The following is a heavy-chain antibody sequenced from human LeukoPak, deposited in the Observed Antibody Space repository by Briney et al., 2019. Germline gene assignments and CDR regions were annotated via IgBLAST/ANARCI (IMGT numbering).Heavy chain of an antibody. CDR3: ARDGDPSRSYWMFADY. CDR2: ISYDGRDK. V-gene: IGHV3-30*04. Sequence: PGGSLRLSCAASGFTFSNYAIHWVRQAPGKGLEWVAVISYDGRDKYYIDSVKGRFTISRDNSKNTLYLQMNSLRAEDTAVYYCARDGDPSRSYWMFADYWGQGTVVTVSS. D-gene: IGHD2-21*01. J-gene: IGHJ4*02. CDR1: GFTFSNYA.